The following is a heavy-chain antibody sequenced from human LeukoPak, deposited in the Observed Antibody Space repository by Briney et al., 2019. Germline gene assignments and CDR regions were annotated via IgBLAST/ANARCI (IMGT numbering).Heavy chain of an antibody. V-gene: IGHV3-48*03. J-gene: IGHJ4*02. CDR1: GFTFSSYE. CDR3: ARARVEYYYDSSGYYLFDY. Sequence: PGGSLRLSCAASGFTFSSYEMNWVRQAPGKGLEWVSYISSSGSTIYYADSVKGRFTISRDNAKNTLYLQMNSLRAEDTAVYYCARARVEYYYDSSGYYLFDYWGQGTLVTVSS. CDR2: ISSSGSTI. D-gene: IGHD3-22*01.